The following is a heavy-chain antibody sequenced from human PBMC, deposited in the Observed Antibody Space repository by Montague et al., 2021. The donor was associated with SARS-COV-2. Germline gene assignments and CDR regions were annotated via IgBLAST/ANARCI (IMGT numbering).Heavy chain of an antibody. CDR1: GFTFSHSA. V-gene: IGHV3-33*06. J-gene: IGHJ4*02. D-gene: IGHD6-25*01. CDR2: IWHDGTKK. CDR3: AKSKAAAGMASAFDV. Sequence: LRLSWAASGFTFSHSAMHWVRQAPGKGLEWVAVIWHDGTKKFHANSVKGRFIISRDNSQNLLHLQMNSVRGDDTALYYCAKSKAAAGMASAFDVWGQGTLVTVSS.